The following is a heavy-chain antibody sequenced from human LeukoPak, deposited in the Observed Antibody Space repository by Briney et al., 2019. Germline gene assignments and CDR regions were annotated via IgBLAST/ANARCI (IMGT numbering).Heavy chain of an antibody. CDR3: TGLEGG. J-gene: IGHJ4*02. CDR2: IRSKAHTYAT. CDR1: GFTFSDTT. Sequence: GGSLRLSCAASGFTFSDTTMHWVRQASGKGLEWVGRIRSKAHTYATVYAASVKGRFTISRDDSRNTAYLQMNSLKTEDTAVYYCTGLEGGGGQGTLVTVSS. V-gene: IGHV3-73*01. D-gene: IGHD3-3*01.